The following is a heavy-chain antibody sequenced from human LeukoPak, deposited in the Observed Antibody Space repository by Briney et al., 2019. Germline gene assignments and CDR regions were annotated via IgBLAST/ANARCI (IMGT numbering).Heavy chain of an antibody. V-gene: IGHV4-59*01. D-gene: IGHD1-1*01. J-gene: IGHJ6*03. CDR3: ARLYQQSKWKYYYYYMDV. Sequence: PSETLSLTSSVSGASFSTNYWSWIRQPPGRGLEWIGYVFDSGSTNYNPSLKSRVTISVDTSTKQFSLRLSSVTAADTAVYYCARLYQQSKWKYYYYYMDVWGKGTAVTVSS. CDR2: VFDSGST. CDR1: GASFSTNY.